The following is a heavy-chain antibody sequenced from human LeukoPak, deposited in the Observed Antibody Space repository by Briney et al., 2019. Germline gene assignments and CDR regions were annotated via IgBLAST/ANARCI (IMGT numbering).Heavy chain of an antibody. D-gene: IGHD5-18*01. J-gene: IGHJ5*02. CDR2: ISGSGGST. CDR3: VRGGRYNYVDP. Sequence: GGSLRLSCVSSGFSFSNYAMSWVRQAPGKGLEWVSSISGSGGSTHYADSVKGRFTISRDNAKNSLYLQMNSLRAEDTAVYYCVRGGRYNYVDPWGQGTLVTVSS. CDR1: GFSFSNYA. V-gene: IGHV3-23*01.